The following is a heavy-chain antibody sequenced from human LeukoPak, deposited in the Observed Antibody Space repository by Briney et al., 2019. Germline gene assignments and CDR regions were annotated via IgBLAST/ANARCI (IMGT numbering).Heavy chain of an antibody. Sequence: GGSLRLSCAASGFPFSNYGMNWVRQAPGKGLEWVSFTDTSGKYIYYGDSVKGRFTISRDNAKNLLFLQMNGLRAEDTAVYYCASTTISPVGGMDVWGQGTTVTVSS. CDR3: ASTTISPVGGMDV. CDR2: TDTSGKYI. J-gene: IGHJ6*02. V-gene: IGHV3-21*06. CDR1: GFPFSNYG. D-gene: IGHD2/OR15-2a*01.